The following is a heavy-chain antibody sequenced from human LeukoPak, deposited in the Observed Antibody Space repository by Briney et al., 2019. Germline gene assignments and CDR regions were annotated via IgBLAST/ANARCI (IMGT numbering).Heavy chain of an antibody. D-gene: IGHD6-13*01. V-gene: IGHV3-30*02. J-gene: IGHJ4*02. Sequence: GGSLRLSCAASGFTFSSYGMHWVRQAPGKGLEWVAFIQYDGSNKYYADSVKGRFTISRDNSKNTLYLQMHSLRAEDTAVYHCARGVAAGRSKSYYFEYWGQGTLVTVSS. CDR2: IQYDGSNK. CDR3: ARGVAAGRSKSYYFEY. CDR1: GFTFSSYG.